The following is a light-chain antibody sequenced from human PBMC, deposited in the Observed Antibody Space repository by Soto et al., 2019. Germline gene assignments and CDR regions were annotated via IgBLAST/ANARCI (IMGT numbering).Light chain of an antibody. CDR2: DVS. V-gene: IGLV2-14*01. J-gene: IGLJ2*01. CDR1: SSDVGGYNY. Sequence: QSALTQPASVSGSPGQSITLSCTGTSSDVGGYNYVSWYQQHPGNAPKLMIYDVSNRPSGVSNRFSGSKSGNTASLTISGLQAEDEADYYCSSYTSSSTRVFGGGTKVTVL. CDR3: SSYTSSSTRV.